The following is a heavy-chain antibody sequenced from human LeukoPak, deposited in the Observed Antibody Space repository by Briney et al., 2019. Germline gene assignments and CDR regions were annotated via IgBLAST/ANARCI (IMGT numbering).Heavy chain of an antibody. CDR2: ISVRGGTT. CDR3: GRGGRETTHAY. J-gene: IGHJ4*02. Sequence: GGSLRLSCAASGFTVNMYAMSWVRQAPGKGLEWVSGISVRGGTTYYAESVRGRFTISRDNSNNTLYLQMNTLRDDDTALYYCGRGGRETTHAYWGQGTLVTVSS. D-gene: IGHD1-14*01. V-gene: IGHV3-23*01. CDR1: GFTVNMYA.